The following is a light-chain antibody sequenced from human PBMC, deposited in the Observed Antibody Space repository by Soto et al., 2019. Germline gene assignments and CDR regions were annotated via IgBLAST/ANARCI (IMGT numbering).Light chain of an antibody. CDR2: GAS. CDR3: QQYHNWPPAWT. Sequence: EIVMTQSPATLSVSPGESATLSCRARESISRNLAWYQQKPGQAPRLLVYGASTRASGVAARFSGSGSGTEFTLTISSLQSEDFAIYHCQQYHNWPPAWTFGQGTKVEIK. J-gene: IGKJ1*01. CDR1: ESISRN. V-gene: IGKV3-15*01.